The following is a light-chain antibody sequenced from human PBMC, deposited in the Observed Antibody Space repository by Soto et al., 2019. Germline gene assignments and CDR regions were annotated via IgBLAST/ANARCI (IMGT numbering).Light chain of an antibody. Sequence: QSALTQPASVSGSPGQSITISCTGTSSDVGAYDYVSWYQHHPGKAPKLMIYDVTKRPSGVPDRFSASKSGNTASLTISGLQADDEADYYCCSYAGSYSYVFGTGTKVTVL. V-gene: IGLV2-11*01. CDR2: DVT. CDR1: SSDVGAYDY. CDR3: CSYAGSYSYV. J-gene: IGLJ1*01.